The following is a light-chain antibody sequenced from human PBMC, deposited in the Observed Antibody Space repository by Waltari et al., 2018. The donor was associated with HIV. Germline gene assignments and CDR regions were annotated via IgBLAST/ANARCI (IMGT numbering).Light chain of an antibody. CDR1: SSDIGAYDF. V-gene: IGLV2-8*01. J-gene: IGLJ3*02. CDR2: EFT. CDR3: SSYGDSLRVL. Sequence: QSALTQPPSASGSLGQSVTISCTGSSSDIGAYDFVSWFQQHPHSAPKLLLYEFTRRPSTVSDRFSGSRSGNTAFLTVAGLQPDDEATYFCSSYGDSLRVLFGGGTNVTVL.